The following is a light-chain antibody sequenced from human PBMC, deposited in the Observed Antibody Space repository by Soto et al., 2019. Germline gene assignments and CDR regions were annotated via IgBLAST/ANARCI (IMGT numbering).Light chain of an antibody. CDR2: DAS. V-gene: IGKV3-11*01. CDR3: QQRSNWRFT. CDR1: QSVSSY. Sequence: EIVLTQSPATLSLSLGERATLSCRASQSVSSYLVWYQQKPGQAPRLLIYDASNRATGIPARFSGSGSGTDFSLTISSLEPEDFTAYYCQQRSNWRFTFGPGTKVDIK. J-gene: IGKJ3*01.